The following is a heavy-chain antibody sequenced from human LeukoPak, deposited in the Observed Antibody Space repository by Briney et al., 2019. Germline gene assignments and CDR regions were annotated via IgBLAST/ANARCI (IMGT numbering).Heavy chain of an antibody. CDR1: GGSISSYY. D-gene: IGHD6-6*01. Sequence: SETLSLTCTVSGGSISSYYWSWIRQPAGKGLEWIGRIYTSGSTNYNPSLKSRVTMSVDTSKNQFSLKLSSVTAADTAVYYCAGEVAARRIYYYYMDVWGKGTTVTVSS. CDR2: IYTSGST. V-gene: IGHV4-4*07. J-gene: IGHJ6*03. CDR3: AGEVAARRIYYYYMDV.